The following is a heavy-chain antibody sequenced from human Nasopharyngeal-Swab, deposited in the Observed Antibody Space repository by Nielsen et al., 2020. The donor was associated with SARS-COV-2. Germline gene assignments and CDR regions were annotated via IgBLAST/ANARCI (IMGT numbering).Heavy chain of an antibody. CDR1: GFSLSTRDVN. CDR2: IRWNDDT. D-gene: IGHD2-2*01. CDR3: ARCREYCSSTTCYVNWFDP. J-gene: IGHJ5*02. Sequence: SGPTLVKPTQTLTLTCTFSGFSLSTRDVNVAWIRQPPGKALEWLALIRWNDDTHYSPSLKSRLTVTKDTSKSQVVLTMTNMDPVDTATYYCARCREYCSSTTCYVNWFDPWGQGTQVTVSS. V-gene: IGHV2-5*01.